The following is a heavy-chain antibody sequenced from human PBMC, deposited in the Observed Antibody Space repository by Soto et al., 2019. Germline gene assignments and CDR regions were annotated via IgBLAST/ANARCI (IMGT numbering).Heavy chain of an antibody. D-gene: IGHD6-6*01. CDR1: GFTFSTYS. CDR2: ISSSSSTK. V-gene: IGHV3-48*01. J-gene: IGHJ6*02. Sequence: PGGSLRLSCAASGFTFSTYSMNWVRQAPGKGLEWVSYISSSSSTKYYADSVKGRFTISRDNSKNTLYLQMNSLRAEDTAVYYCARVSIAARLYYYYYGMDVWGQGTTVTVSS. CDR3: ARVSIAARLYYYYYGMDV.